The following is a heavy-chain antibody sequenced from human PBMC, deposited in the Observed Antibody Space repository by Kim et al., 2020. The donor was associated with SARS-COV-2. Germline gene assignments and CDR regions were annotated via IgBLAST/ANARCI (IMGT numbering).Heavy chain of an antibody. Sequence: GGSLRLSCAASGFTFSSYAMSWVRQAPGKGLEWVSAISGSGGSTYYADSVKGRFTISRDNSKNTLYLQMNSLRAEDTAVYYCATSFYSSSWYLWVGNDAFDIWGQGTMVTVSS. CDR3: ATSFYSSSWYLWVGNDAFDI. V-gene: IGHV3-23*01. CDR1: GFTFSSYA. CDR2: ISGSGGST. D-gene: IGHD6-13*01. J-gene: IGHJ3*02.